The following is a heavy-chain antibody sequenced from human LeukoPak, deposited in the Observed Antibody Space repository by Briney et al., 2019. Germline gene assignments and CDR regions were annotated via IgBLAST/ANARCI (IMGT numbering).Heavy chain of an antibody. V-gene: IGHV1-69*13. D-gene: IGHD3-10*01. Sequence: AAPVKVSCKASGGTFSSYAISWVRQAPGQGLEWMGGIIPIFGTANYAQKFQGRVTITADESTSTAYMELSSLRSEDTAVYYCATHMVRGVSTHFDYWGQGTLVTVPS. CDR1: GGTFSSYA. CDR2: IIPIFGTA. J-gene: IGHJ4*02. CDR3: ATHMVRGVSTHFDY.